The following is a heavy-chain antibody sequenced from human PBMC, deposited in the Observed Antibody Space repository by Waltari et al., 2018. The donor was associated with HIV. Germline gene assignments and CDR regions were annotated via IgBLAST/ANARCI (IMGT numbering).Heavy chain of an antibody. CDR2: IYYSGST. V-gene: IGHV4-59*01. CDR1: GGSISSYY. J-gene: IGHJ4*02. Sequence: QVQLQESGPGLVKPSETLSLTCTVSGGSISSYYWSWIRQPPGKGLEWIGYIYYSGSTTYNPSLKSRVTISVDTSKNQFALKLSSVTAADTAVYYCARSVAYCSGGSCSIFDYWGQGTLVTVSS. CDR3: ARSVAYCSGGSCSIFDY. D-gene: IGHD2-15*01.